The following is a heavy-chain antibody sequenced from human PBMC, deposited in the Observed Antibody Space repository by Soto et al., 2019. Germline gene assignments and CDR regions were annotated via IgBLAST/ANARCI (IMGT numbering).Heavy chain of an antibody. CDR1: GYTFTSYG. CDR2: ISAYNGNT. J-gene: IGHJ4*02. V-gene: IGHV1-18*01. Sequence: ASVKVSCKASGYTFTSYGISWVRQAPGQGLEWMGWISAYNGNTNYAQKLQGRVTMTTDTSTSTAYMELRSLRSDDTAVYYCARDKAGRSGYYRDRSFDYWGQGTLVTVSS. D-gene: IGHD3-3*01. CDR3: ARDKAGRSGYYRDRSFDY.